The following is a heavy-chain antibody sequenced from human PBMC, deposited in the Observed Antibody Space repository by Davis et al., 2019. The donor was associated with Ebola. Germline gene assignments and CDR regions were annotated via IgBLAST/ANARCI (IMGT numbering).Heavy chain of an antibody. CDR2: IKQDGSEK. Sequence: GESLKISCAASGFTFSSYWMSWVRQAPGKGLEWVANIKQDGSEKYYVDSVKGRFTISRDNAKNSLFLQMNDLRADDTALYYCASGDGRGNSYDMDVWGQGTTIIVSS. CDR1: GFTFSSYW. D-gene: IGHD4-23*01. J-gene: IGHJ6*02. V-gene: IGHV3-7*03. CDR3: ASGDGRGNSYDMDV.